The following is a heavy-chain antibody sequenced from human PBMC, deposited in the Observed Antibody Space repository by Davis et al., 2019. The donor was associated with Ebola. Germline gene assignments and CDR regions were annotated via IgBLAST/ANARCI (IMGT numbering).Heavy chain of an antibody. J-gene: IGHJ6*02. V-gene: IGHV3-74*01. Sequence: HTGGSLRLSCAASGFTFSNAWMSWVRQAPGKGLEWVGRINSDGSSTSYADSVKGRFTISRDNAKNTLYLQMNSLRAEDTAVYYCARDPSYYDFWSGYYNYYYGMDVWGQGTTVTVSS. CDR3: ARDPSYYDFWSGYYNYYYGMDV. CDR2: INSDGSST. D-gene: IGHD3-3*01. CDR1: GFTFSNAW.